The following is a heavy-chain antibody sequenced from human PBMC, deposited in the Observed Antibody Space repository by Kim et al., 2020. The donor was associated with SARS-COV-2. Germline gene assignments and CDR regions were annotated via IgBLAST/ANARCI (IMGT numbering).Heavy chain of an antibody. CDR3: ASEASSSWFVD. CDR2: A. Sequence: ANYAQEFQGRVTLTADESTSTAYMELSSLRSEDTAVYYCASEASSSWFVDWGQGTLVTVSS. J-gene: IGHJ4*02. D-gene: IGHD6-13*01. V-gene: IGHV1-69*01.